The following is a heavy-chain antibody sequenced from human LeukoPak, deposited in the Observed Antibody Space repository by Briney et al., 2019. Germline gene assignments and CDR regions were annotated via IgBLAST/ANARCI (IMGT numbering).Heavy chain of an antibody. CDR1: GGAFSSYA. D-gene: IGHD5-24*01. Sequence: SVKVSCKASGGAFSSYAISWVRQAPGQGLEWMGRIIPIFGIANYAQKFQGRVTITADKSTSTAYMELSSLRSEDTAVYYCARAVEMATIGGKYYFDYWGQGTLVTVSS. V-gene: IGHV1-69*04. CDR3: ARAVEMATIGGKYYFDY. J-gene: IGHJ4*02. CDR2: IIPIFGIA.